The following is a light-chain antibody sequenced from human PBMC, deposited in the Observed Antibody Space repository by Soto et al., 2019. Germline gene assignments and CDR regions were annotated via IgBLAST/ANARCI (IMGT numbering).Light chain of an antibody. V-gene: IGKV3-11*01. CDR1: QSVSSY. Sequence: EIVLTQSPATLSLSPGERATLSCRASQSVSSYLAWYQQKPGQAPRLLIYDASNRATGIPARFSGSGSGTDVTLTISSLEPEDFAVYYGQQRKNWPPWTFGHGTKVEIK. CDR2: DAS. CDR3: QQRKNWPPWT. J-gene: IGKJ1*01.